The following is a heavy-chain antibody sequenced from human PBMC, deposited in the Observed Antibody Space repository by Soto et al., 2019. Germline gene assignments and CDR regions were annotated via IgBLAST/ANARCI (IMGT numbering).Heavy chain of an antibody. CDR1: GFTFSTSW. D-gene: IGHD1-26*01. V-gene: IGHV3-74*01. J-gene: IGHJ4*02. CDR3: TRAGSYRFDY. Sequence: EVQLVESGGDLIQPGGSLRISCAASGFTFSTSWMHWVRQTPGEGLAWVSRINSDGTTINYADSVKGRFTISRDNAKNKLYLQMNSLRADDTAGYYCTRAGSYRFDYWGQGTLVTVSS. CDR2: INSDGTTI.